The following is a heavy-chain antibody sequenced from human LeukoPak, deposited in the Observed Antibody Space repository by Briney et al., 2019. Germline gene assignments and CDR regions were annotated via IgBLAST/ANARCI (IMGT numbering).Heavy chain of an antibody. CDR3: ARHKYGYKPQMNDAFDI. Sequence: GESLKISCKGSGYRFTSYWIGWVRQMPGKGLGWMGIIYPGDSDTRYSPSFQGQVTISADKSISTAYLQWSSLKASDTAMYYCARHKYGYKPQMNDAFDIWGQGTMVTVSS. CDR1: GYRFTSYW. D-gene: IGHD5-24*01. CDR2: IYPGDSDT. J-gene: IGHJ3*02. V-gene: IGHV5-51*01.